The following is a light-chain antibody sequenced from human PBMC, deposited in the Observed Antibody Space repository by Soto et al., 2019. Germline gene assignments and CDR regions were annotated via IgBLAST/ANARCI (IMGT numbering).Light chain of an antibody. CDR2: GAS. CDR3: QQYGTSPLYT. J-gene: IGKJ2*01. Sequence: EIVLTQSPGTLSLSPGERATLSCRASQSVTSNYLAWSQQKPGQAPGLLIYGASSRATGIPDRFSGSGSGTDFTLTISRLEPEDFAVYYCQQYGTSPLYTFGQGPKLEIK. V-gene: IGKV3-20*01. CDR1: QSVTSNY.